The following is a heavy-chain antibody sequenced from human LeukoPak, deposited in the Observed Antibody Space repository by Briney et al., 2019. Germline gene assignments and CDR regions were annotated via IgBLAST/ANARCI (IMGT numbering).Heavy chain of an antibody. Sequence: ASVKVSCKASGGTFSSYAISWVRQAPGQGLEWMGRIIPILGIANYAQKFQGRVTITADKSTSTAYMELSSLRSEDTAVYYCARRGKRYSYGYFDPWGQGTLVTVSS. J-gene: IGHJ5*02. CDR1: GGTFSSYA. V-gene: IGHV1-69*04. D-gene: IGHD5-18*01. CDR3: ARRGKRYSYGYFDP. CDR2: IIPILGIA.